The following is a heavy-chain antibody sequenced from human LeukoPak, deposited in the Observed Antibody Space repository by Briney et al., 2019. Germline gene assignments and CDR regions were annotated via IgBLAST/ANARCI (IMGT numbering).Heavy chain of an antibody. CDR1: GGTFSSYA. CDR2: IIPIFGTA. CDR3: ASRTPENWFDP. V-gene: IGHV1-69*13. D-gene: IGHD1-14*01. J-gene: IGHJ5*02. Sequence: SVKVSCKASGGTFSSYAISWVRQAPGQGLEWMGGIIPIFGTANYAQKFQGRVTITADESTSTAHMELSSLRPEDTAVYYCASRTPENWFDPWGQGTLVTVSS.